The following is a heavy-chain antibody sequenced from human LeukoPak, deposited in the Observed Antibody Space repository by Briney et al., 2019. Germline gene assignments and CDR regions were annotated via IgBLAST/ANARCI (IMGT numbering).Heavy chain of an antibody. J-gene: IGHJ4*02. V-gene: IGHV3-48*04. CDR1: GFTFSSYS. CDR2: ISSSGSTI. CDR3: ARGYCSGGSCYFSLGY. Sequence: GGSLRLSCAASGFTFSSYSMNWVRQAPGKGLEWVSYISSSGSTIYYADSVKGRFTISRDNAKNSLYLQMNSLRAEDTAVYYCARGYCSGGSCYFSLGYWGQGTLVTVSS. D-gene: IGHD2-15*01.